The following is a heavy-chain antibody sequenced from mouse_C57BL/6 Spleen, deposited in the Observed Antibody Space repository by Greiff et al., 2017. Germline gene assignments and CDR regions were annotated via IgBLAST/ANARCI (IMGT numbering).Heavy chain of an antibody. D-gene: IGHD1-1*01. Sequence: VQRVESGPELVKPGASVKISCKASGYAFSSSWMNWVKQRPGKGLEWIGRIYPGDGDTNYNGKFKGKATLTADKSSSTAYMQLSSLTSEDSAVYFCARGMTTVLYWYFDVWGTGTTVTVSS. V-gene: IGHV1-82*01. CDR2: IYPGDGDT. J-gene: IGHJ1*03. CDR1: GYAFSSSW. CDR3: ARGMTTVLYWYFDV.